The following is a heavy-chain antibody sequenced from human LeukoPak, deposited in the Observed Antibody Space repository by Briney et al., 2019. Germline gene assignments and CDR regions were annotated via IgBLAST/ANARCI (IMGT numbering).Heavy chain of an antibody. J-gene: IGHJ4*02. CDR3: AKDPGGPWELLVIDY. Sequence: VGSLRLSCAASGFTFSSYAMSWVRQAPGKGLEWVSAISGSGGSTYYADSVKGRFTISRDNSKNTLYLQMNSLRAEDTAVYYCAKDPGGPWELLVIDYWGQGTLVTVSS. CDR2: ISGSGGST. V-gene: IGHV3-23*01. D-gene: IGHD1-26*01. CDR1: GFTFSSYA.